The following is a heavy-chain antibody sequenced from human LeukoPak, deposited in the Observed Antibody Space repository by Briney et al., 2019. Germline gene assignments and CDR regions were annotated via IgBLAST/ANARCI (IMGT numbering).Heavy chain of an antibody. CDR3: TPRACPADGCSSSFYYFYGLHF. CDR1: GNSISNYA. CDR2: IIPIFGTA. J-gene: IGHJ6*02. Sequence: SVKVSCKASGNSISNYAVSWVRQAPGQGFEWMGGIIPIFGTADYAQKFQGRVTITADQSTSTTYMALSSLKSEDTATYYCTPRACPADGCSSSFYYFYGLHFWGQGTTVPVS. D-gene: IGHD3-16*01. V-gene: IGHV1-69*01.